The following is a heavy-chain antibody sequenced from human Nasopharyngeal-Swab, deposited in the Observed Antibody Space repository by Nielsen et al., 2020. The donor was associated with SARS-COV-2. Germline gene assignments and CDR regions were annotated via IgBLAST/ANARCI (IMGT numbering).Heavy chain of an antibody. CDR3: AKDPARIVGAPTAAFDF. J-gene: IGHJ4*02. Sequence: SLKNSCAASGFTFDDYAMHWVRQAPGKGLEWVSGINWNSGSIGYADSVKGRFTISRDNAKNSLYLQMNSLRPEDTTLYYCAKDPARIVGAPTAAFDFWGQGTLVTVSS. CDR1: GFTFDDYA. CDR2: INWNSGSI. D-gene: IGHD1-26*01. V-gene: IGHV3-9*01.